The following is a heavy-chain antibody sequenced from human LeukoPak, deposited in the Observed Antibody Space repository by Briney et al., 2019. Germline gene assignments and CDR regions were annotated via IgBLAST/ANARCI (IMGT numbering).Heavy chain of an antibody. CDR1: CGSISTSNYY. J-gene: IGHJ3*02. D-gene: IGHD5-24*01. CDR2: VYYIGST. Sequence: SETLSLTCTVSCGSISTSNYYWGWIRQPPGKGPEWIGSVYYIGSTFYNPSLKSRLTISIDTSKNQFSLKLRSVTAADTAVYYCAREDAEQMDNSFDIWGQGTMVTVSS. CDR3: AREDAEQMDNSFDI. V-gene: IGHV4-39*07.